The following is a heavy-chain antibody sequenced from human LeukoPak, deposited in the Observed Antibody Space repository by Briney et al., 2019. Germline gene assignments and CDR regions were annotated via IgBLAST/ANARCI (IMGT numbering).Heavy chain of an antibody. CDR1: GGAITNYY. V-gene: IGHV4-59*01. CDR3: ARDLNWRNCGGDCDTYNWFDS. D-gene: IGHD2-21*02. Sequence: SETLSLACGVSGGAITNYYWNWIRQAPGKGLEWLGYIYYTGSTTYNPSVKSRITISLDTSKKQISLKLRSVTAADTAVYYCARDLNWRNCGGDCDTYNWFDSWGQGTLVTVSS. J-gene: IGHJ5*01. CDR2: IYYTGST.